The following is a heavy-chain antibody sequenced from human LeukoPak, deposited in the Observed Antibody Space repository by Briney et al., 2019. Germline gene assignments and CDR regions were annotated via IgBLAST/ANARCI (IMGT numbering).Heavy chain of an antibody. CDR3: ARGGYYYDSSGYYPIDY. CDR2: INWNGGST. V-gene: IGHV3-20*01. J-gene: IGHJ4*02. D-gene: IGHD3-22*01. Sequence: GGSLRLSCAASGFTFDDYGMSWVRQAPGKGLEWVSGINWNGGSTGYADSVKGRFTTSRDNAKNSLYLQMNSLRAEDAALYHCARGGYYYDSSGYYPIDYWGQGTLVTVSS. CDR1: GFTFDDYG.